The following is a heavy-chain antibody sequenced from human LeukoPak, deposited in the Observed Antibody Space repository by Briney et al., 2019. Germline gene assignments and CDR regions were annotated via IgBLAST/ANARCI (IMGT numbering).Heavy chain of an antibody. V-gene: IGHV1-2*02. CDR1: GYTFTGYY. CDR3: ATALVSRGYYYYYMDV. CDR2: INPNSGGT. J-gene: IGHJ6*03. Sequence: ASVKVSCKASGYTFTGYYMHWVRQAPGQGLEWMGWINPNSGGTNYAQKFQGRVTMTEDTSTDTAYMELSSLRSEDTAVYYCATALVSRGYYYYYMDVWGKGTTVTVSS. D-gene: IGHD2-8*02.